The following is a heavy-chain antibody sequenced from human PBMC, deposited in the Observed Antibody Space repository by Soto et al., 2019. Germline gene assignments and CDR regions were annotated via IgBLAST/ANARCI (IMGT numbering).Heavy chain of an antibody. J-gene: IGHJ3*02. CDR2: IYYSGST. Sequence: QVQLQESGPGLVKPSQTLSLTCTVSGASISSGDYYWSWIRQPPGKGLEWFGYIYYSGSTYYNPSLKSRVTISADTSKNQFSLKLNSVTAADTAVYYCASTDYFDNTGAFDIWGQGTMVTVSS. CDR3: ASTDYFDNTGAFDI. V-gene: IGHV4-30-4*01. D-gene: IGHD3-22*01. CDR1: GASISSGDYY.